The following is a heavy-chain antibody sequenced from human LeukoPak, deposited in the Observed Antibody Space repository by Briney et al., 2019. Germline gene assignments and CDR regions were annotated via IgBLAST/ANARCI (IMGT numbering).Heavy chain of an antibody. CDR1: GGSISSYY. CDR3: ARQGDWFDP. V-gene: IGHV4-59*08. J-gene: IGHJ5*02. CDR2: IYYSGST. D-gene: IGHD3-16*01. Sequence: SETLSLTCTVSGGSISSYYWSWIRQPPGKGLEWIGYIYYSGSTNYNPSLKSRVTISVDTSKNQFSLKLSSVTAADTAVYYCARQGDWFDPWGQGTLVTVSS.